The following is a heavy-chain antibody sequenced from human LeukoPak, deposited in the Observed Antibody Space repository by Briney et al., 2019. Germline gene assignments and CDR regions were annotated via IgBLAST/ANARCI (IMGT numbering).Heavy chain of an antibody. D-gene: IGHD2-21*01. CDR1: GFAVSDNY. J-gene: IGHJ3*02. CDR3: ARAYSTAFDI. V-gene: IGHV3-53*04. CDR2: IYSSTST. Sequence: PGGSLRLSCAASGFAVSDNYMSWVRQAPGKGLEWVSVIYSSTSTYYADSVKGRFTISRHNSENTLYLQMSSLGTEDTALYYCARAYSTAFDIWGQGTMVTVSS.